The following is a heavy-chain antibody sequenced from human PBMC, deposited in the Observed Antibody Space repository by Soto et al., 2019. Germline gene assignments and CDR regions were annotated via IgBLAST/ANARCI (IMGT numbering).Heavy chain of an antibody. J-gene: IGHJ6*02. Sequence: QVQLVQSGAEVKKSGSSVNVSCKASGGTLSSYDFNWVRQAPGQGLEWMGGIIPLFGTANYAQKFQGRFTITADDSTSTAYMELSSLTSEDTAVYYCARRGVVPAAIIYYYGMDVWGQGTTVTVSS. CDR3: ARRGVVPAAIIYYYGMDV. V-gene: IGHV1-69*01. D-gene: IGHD2-2*01. CDR2: IIPLFGTA. CDR1: GGTLSSYD.